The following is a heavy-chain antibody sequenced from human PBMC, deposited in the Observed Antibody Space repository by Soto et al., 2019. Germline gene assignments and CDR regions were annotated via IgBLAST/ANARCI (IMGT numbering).Heavy chain of an antibody. Sequence: QVHLVQSGAEVKKPGASVNVSCQASGSITNHHMHWVRQAPGQGLEWMGIFNPSGLSTTYAQKFQGRVTITRDTSTSTVYMDLSSLTSEDTAVYFCAKVTHRGPIPVAGPLGSWGQGTLVIVSS. CDR3: AKVTHRGPIPVAGPLGS. CDR2: FNPSGLST. J-gene: IGHJ4*02. CDR1: GSITNHH. D-gene: IGHD6-19*01. V-gene: IGHV1-46*01.